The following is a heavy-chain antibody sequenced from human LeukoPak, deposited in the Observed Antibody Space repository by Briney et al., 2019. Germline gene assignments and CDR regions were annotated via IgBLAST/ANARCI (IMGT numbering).Heavy chain of an antibody. V-gene: IGHV4-59*01. CDR1: GGSISSYY. J-gene: IGHJ4*02. CDR2: IYYSGST. D-gene: IGHD5-18*01. CDR3: ARSGYSYDFDY. Sequence: PSETLSLTCTVSGGSISSYYWSWIRQPPGKGLEWIGYIYYSGSTNYNPSFKSRVTISVDTSKNQFSLKLSSVTAADTAVYYCARSGYSYDFDYWGQGTLVTVSS.